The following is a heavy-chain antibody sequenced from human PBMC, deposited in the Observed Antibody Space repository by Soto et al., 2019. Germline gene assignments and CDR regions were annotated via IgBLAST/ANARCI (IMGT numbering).Heavy chain of an antibody. CDR3: ARGQALLDA. CDR1: GGSISSDNHY. D-gene: IGHD2-15*01. CDR2: IYYSGST. Sequence: QVQLQESGPGLVKPSQTLSLTCTVSGGSISSDNHYWNWIRQHPGKGLEWIGYIYYSGSTYYNPSLKGRVTISVDTSQNQFSLKVSSVTAADTAVYYCARGQALLDAWGQGTTVTVSS. V-gene: IGHV4-31*03. J-gene: IGHJ6*02.